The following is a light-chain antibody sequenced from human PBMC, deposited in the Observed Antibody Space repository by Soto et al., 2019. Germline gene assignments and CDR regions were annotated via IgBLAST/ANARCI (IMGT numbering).Light chain of an antibody. CDR3: QQYNNWPLT. J-gene: IGKJ4*01. Sequence: DIVMTQSPATLSVSPGEGATISCRASQSITSNLTWYQQKPGQAPRLLIYDASTRATGIPARFSGSGSGTEFTLTISSLQSEDFAVYYCQQYNNWPLTFGGGTKVDNK. CDR2: DAS. V-gene: IGKV3-15*01. CDR1: QSITSN.